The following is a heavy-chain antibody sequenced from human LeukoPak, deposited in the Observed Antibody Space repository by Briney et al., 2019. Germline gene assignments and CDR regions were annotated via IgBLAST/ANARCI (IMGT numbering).Heavy chain of an antibody. J-gene: IGHJ4*02. CDR1: RYSFTTYW. CDR3: ARLDPSYYSDY. D-gene: IGHD3/OR15-3a*01. CDR2: IYPGDSDT. V-gene: IGHV5-51*01. Sequence: PGESLKISCKGSRYSFTTYWIGWARQMPGKGLEWMGIIYPGDSDTRYSPSFQGQVTISADKSINAAYLQWSSLKASDTAMYYCARLDPSYYSDYWGQGTLVTVSS.